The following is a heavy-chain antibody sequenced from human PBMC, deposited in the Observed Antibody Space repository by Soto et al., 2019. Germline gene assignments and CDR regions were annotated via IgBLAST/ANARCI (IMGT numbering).Heavy chain of an antibody. Sequence: SETLSLTCTVSGGSIYRSGYYWGWIRQPPGRGLEWIGNIDYNGVTYSNPSLKSRVTISRDTSKNQFSLKLTSVTAADTALYYRGTVLVGDTGHTESDYWVPGTMLTVSS. CDR1: GGSIYRSGYY. J-gene: IGHJ4*01. CDR3: GTVLVGDTGHTESDY. CDR2: IDYNGVT. D-gene: IGHD2-15*01. V-gene: IGHV4-39*01.